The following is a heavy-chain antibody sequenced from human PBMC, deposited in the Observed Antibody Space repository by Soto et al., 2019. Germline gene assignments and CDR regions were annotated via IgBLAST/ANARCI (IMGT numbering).Heavy chain of an antibody. J-gene: IGHJ6*02. V-gene: IGHV3-48*03. CDR2: ISQSGSSK. CDR3: ARETFVVVSATVQYFFGMDV. CDR1: GFTFSGDG. Sequence: GSLRLSCAASGFTFSGDGMNWVRQAPGKGLEWISYISQSGSSKYYADSVRGRFTISRDNAKNSLYLQMNSLRGDDSAVYFCARETFVVVSATVQYFFGMDVWGQGTTVTVSS. D-gene: IGHD2-21*01.